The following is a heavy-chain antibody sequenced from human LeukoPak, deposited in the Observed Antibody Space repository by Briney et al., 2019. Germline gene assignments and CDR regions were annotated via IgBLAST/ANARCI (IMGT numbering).Heavy chain of an antibody. CDR3: ARGLRSYDFWSGYPKPNWFDP. CDR1: GYTFTSYD. Sequence: ASVKVSCKASGYTFTSYDINWVRQATGQGLEWMGWMNPNSGNTGYAQKFQGRVTMTRNTSISTAYMELSSLSSEDTAVYYCARGLRSYDFWSGYPKPNWFDPWGQGTLVTVSS. J-gene: IGHJ5*02. V-gene: IGHV1-8*01. CDR2: MNPNSGNT. D-gene: IGHD3-3*01.